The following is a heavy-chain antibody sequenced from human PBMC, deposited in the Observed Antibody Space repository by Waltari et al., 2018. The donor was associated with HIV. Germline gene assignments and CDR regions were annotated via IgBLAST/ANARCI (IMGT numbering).Heavy chain of an antibody. Sequence: QVQLVESGGGVVQPGRSLRLSCAASGFTFKNFAMNWVRQAPGKGLGWGGNIYYDGSKKFYGDSVRGRFTISRDNSKQILYLQMNSLRVEDTALYYCARDYNYAPDYWGQGTLVVVSS. J-gene: IGHJ4*02. V-gene: IGHV3-33*01. CDR1: GFTFKNFA. D-gene: IGHD5-18*01. CDR3: ARDYNYAPDY. CDR2: IYYDGSKK.